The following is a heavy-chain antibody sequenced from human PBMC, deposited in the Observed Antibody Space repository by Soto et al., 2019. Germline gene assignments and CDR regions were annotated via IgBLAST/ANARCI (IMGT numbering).Heavy chain of an antibody. D-gene: IGHD3-10*01. CDR2: IHGSGAIT. J-gene: IGHJ2*01. V-gene: IGHV3-23*01. Sequence: EVQVLQSGGGLVQPGGSLRLSCAASGLTFSRFAMSWVRQAPGKGLEWVATIHGSGAITNYADSVRGRFTISRDNSKDTMYLQLNTLRVEDTAVYYGAKDKRPWSYTNSCFDVWGRGTLVTVSS. CDR3: AKDKRPWSYTNSCFDV. CDR1: GLTFSRFA.